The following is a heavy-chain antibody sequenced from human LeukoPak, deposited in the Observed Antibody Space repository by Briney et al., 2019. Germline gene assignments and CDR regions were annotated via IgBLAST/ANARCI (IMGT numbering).Heavy chain of an antibody. D-gene: IGHD2-2*01. CDR1: GYTFTAYY. CDR3: ARYIVVVPAAFDI. Sequence: ASVKVSCKASGYTFTAYYIHWVRQAPGQGLEWMGWINPNSGGTNYAQKFQGRVTMTRDTSISTAYMELSRLRSDDTAVYYCARYIVVVPAAFDIWGQGTMVTVSS. V-gene: IGHV1-2*02. CDR2: INPNSGGT. J-gene: IGHJ3*02.